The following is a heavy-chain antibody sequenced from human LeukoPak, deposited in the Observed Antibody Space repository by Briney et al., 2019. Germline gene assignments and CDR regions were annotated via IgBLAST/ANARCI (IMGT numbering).Heavy chain of an antibody. Sequence: GASVKVSCKASGGTFSSYAISWARQAPGQGLEWMGRIIPIFGTANYAQKFQGRVTITTDESTSTAYMELSSLRSEDTAVYYCAREPYGSGSQPVDYWGQGTLVTVSS. CDR1: GGTFSSYA. D-gene: IGHD3-10*01. J-gene: IGHJ4*02. CDR3: AREPYGSGSQPVDY. CDR2: IIPIFGTA. V-gene: IGHV1-69*05.